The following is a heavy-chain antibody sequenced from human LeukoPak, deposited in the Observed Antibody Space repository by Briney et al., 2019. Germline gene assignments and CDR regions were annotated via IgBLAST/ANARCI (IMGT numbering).Heavy chain of an antibody. J-gene: IGHJ2*01. CDR2: ISSGDSTT. D-gene: IGHD2-2*02. CDR3: ARDPEGCTSTSCYTRPSWHFDL. CDR1: GFIFSSYE. Sequence: GGSLRLSCAASGFIFSSYEMSWVRQAPGKGLEWVSYISSGDSTTHYPDSVKGRFTSSRANTVDSLYLQMNSLRAEDTAVYFWARDPEGCTSTSCYTRPSWHFDLWGRGTLVTV. V-gene: IGHV3-48*03.